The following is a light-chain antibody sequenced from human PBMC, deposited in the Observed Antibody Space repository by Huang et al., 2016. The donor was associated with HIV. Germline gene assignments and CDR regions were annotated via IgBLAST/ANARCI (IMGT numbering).Light chain of an antibody. V-gene: IGKV3-20*01. CDR3: QQYATSSYT. Sequence: EIVLTQSPGTLSLSPGERATLSCRASQGVSSKYLAWYQQKPGQSPRLLLYGASRRATGIPDRFSGSGSGTDFTLTISRLEPEDFAVYYCQQYATSSYTFGQGTNVEI. J-gene: IGKJ2*01. CDR2: GAS. CDR1: QGVSSKY.